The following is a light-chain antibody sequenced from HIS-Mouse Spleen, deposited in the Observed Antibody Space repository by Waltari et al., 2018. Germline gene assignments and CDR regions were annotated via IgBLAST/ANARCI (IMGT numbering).Light chain of an antibody. CDR1: SSDVGGYNY. V-gene: IGLV2-11*01. Sequence: QSALTQPRSVSGSPGQSVTISCTGTSSDVGGYNYVSCYQQPPGKAPTLMISDVSKRPSVVPDRFSGSKSGNTASLTISGLQAEDEADYYCCSYAGSYTLVFGGGTKLTVL. CDR2: DVS. J-gene: IGLJ3*02. CDR3: CSYAGSYTLV.